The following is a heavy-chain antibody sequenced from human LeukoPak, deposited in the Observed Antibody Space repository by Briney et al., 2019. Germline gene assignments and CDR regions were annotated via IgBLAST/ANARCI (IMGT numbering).Heavy chain of an antibody. CDR1: GFTFSSYS. Sequence: PGGSLRLSCAASGFTFSSYSMNWVRQAPGKGLEWVSYISSSSSTIYYADSVKGRFTISRDNAKNSLYLQMNSLRAEDTAVYYCARASCSSTSCDFDYWGQGTLVTVSS. D-gene: IGHD2-2*01. CDR2: ISSSSSTI. V-gene: IGHV3-48*01. CDR3: ARASCSSTSCDFDY. J-gene: IGHJ4*02.